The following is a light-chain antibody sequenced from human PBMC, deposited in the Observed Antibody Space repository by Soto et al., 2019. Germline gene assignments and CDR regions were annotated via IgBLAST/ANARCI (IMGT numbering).Light chain of an antibody. CDR3: SSYNSSSSPYV. Sequence: QSALTQPASVSGSPGQSITISCTGTSSDVGGYNYVSWYQQHPGKAPKLMIYEVSNRPSGVSNRFSGSKSGNTASLTISGRQAEDEAADYCSSYNSSSSPYVFGTGTKVTVL. J-gene: IGLJ1*01. CDR2: EVS. CDR1: SSDVGGYNY. V-gene: IGLV2-14*01.